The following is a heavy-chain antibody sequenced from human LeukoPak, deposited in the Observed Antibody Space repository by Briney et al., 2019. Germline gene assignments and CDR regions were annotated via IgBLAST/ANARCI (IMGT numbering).Heavy chain of an antibody. CDR2: ISGSGGST. D-gene: IGHD3-3*01. V-gene: IGHV3-23*01. Sequence: GGSLRLSCAASGFTFSSYAMSWVRQAPGKGLEWVSAISGSGGSTYYADSVKGRFTISRDDAQNSVSLQMNTLRAEDTAIYYCARDFWDAHNWGRGTLVTVSS. CDR3: ARDFWDAHN. CDR1: GFTFSSYA. J-gene: IGHJ4*02.